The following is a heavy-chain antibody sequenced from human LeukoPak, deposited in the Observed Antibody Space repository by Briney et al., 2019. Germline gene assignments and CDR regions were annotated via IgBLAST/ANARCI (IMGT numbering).Heavy chain of an antibody. D-gene: IGHD3-16*01. CDR2: ISYDGSTK. V-gene: IGHV3-30*03. J-gene: IGHJ5*02. Sequence: GGSLRLSCAASGLTLSRYGMHWVRQAPGKGLEWVAVISYDGSTKNYADSVKDRFTISRDDSENTLYPQMSSLRAEDTAVYYCAGVPNVREGEWFDPWGQGTLVTVSS. CDR3: AGVPNVREGEWFDP. CDR1: GLTLSRYG.